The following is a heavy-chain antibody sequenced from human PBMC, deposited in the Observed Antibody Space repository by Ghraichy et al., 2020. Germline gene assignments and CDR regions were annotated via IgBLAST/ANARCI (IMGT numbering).Heavy chain of an antibody. CDR2: IYYSGST. V-gene: IGHV4-39*01. CDR1: GGSISSSNYY. D-gene: IGHD6-13*01. CDR3: ARVERYSSTSGRDY. J-gene: IGHJ4*02. Sequence: SETLSLTCTVSGGSISSSNYYWGWIRQPPGKGLEWIGSIYYSGSTYYNPSLKSRVTISVDTSKNQFSLKLSSVTAADTAVYYCARVERYSSTSGRDYWGQGTLVTVSS.